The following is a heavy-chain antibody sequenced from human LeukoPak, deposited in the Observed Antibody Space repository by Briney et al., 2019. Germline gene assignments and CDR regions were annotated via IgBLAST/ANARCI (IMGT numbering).Heavy chain of an antibody. CDR3: AIGRGYSGYGYFDY. V-gene: IGHV5-51*01. Sequence: GGSLKISCRGSGYSFTSYWIGWVRQMPGKGLEWMGIIYPGDSDTRYSPSFQGQVTTSAAKSITTACLQWSSMKASDTAMYYCAIGRGYSGYGYFDYWGQGTLVTVSS. CDR1: GYSFTSYW. J-gene: IGHJ4*02. D-gene: IGHD5-12*01. CDR2: IYPGDSDT.